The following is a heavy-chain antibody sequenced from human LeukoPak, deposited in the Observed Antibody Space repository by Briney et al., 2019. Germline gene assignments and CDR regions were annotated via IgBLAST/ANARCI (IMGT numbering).Heavy chain of an antibody. CDR1: GYSFTSYW. V-gene: IGHV5-51*01. CDR2: IYPGDSDT. J-gene: IGHJ4*02. D-gene: IGHD3-16*02. CDR3: ARGGMGPDYVWGSYRSYYFDY. Sequence: GESLKTSCKGSGYSFTSYWIGWVRQMPGKGLEWMGIIYPGDSDTRYSPSFQGQVTISADKSISTAYLQWSSLKASDTAMYYCARGGMGPDYVWGSYRSYYFDYWGQGTLVTVSS.